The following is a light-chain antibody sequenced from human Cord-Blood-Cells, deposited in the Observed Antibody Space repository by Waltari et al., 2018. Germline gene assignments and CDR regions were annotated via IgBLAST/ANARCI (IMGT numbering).Light chain of an antibody. CDR2: AAS. CDR3: QQRYSTPWT. Sequence: DIQMTQSPSSLSASVGDRVTITCRASQSISSYLNWYQQKPGKAPKLLIYAASSLKSGVPSRFSGSGSGTDVTLTISSLQPEDFATYYCQQRYSTPWTFGQGTKVEIK. CDR1: QSISSY. J-gene: IGKJ1*01. V-gene: IGKV1-39*01.